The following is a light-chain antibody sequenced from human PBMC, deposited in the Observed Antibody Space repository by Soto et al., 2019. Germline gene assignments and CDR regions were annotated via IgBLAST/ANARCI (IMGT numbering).Light chain of an antibody. Sequence: QLVLTQSSSASASLGSSVKLTCILSSGHSTYIIAWHQQQPGKAPRFLMTLDRSGSYNRGIGVPDRFSGSSAVADRYLTSTTLHFEDEDDYYCETWYRNTHKVVGGGTELTVL. CDR3: ETWYRNTHKV. CDR2: LDRSGSY. V-gene: IGLV4-60*02. CDR1: SGHSTYI. J-gene: IGLJ3*02.